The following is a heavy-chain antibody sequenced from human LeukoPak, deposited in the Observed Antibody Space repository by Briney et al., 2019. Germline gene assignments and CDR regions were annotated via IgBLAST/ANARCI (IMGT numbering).Heavy chain of an antibody. CDR2: IQSDGSNK. Sequence: GGSLRLSCAASGFTFSSYGMHWVRQAPGKGLEWVTFIQSDGSNKYYADSVKGRFTISRDNSKNTLYLQMNSLRAEDTAVYYCARGGDFWSGYYTGMGYWGQGTLVTVSS. CDR3: ARGGDFWSGYYTGMGY. D-gene: IGHD3-3*01. CDR1: GFTFSSYG. V-gene: IGHV3-30*02. J-gene: IGHJ4*02.